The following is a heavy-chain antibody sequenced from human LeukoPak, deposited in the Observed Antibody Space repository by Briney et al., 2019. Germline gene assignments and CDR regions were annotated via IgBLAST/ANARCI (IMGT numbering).Heavy chain of an antibody. CDR2: INDNGDGT. D-gene: IGHD6-19*01. V-gene: IGHV3-23*01. Sequence: GGSLRLSCAASGFTFSSYAMSWVRQAPGKGLKWVSTINDNGDGTYYADSVKGRFTISRDNSKNTMSLQMNSLRAEDTAVYYCAKVGTAVAGFVRNWFDPWGQGTLVTVSS. CDR3: AKVGTAVAGFVRNWFDP. CDR1: GFTFSSYA. J-gene: IGHJ5*02.